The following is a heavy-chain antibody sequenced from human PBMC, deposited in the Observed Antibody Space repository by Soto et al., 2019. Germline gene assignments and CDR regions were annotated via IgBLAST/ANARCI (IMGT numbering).Heavy chain of an antibody. CDR1: GYRFPTYG. CDR2: FNPDNQNT. V-gene: IGHV1-18*01. J-gene: IGHJ4*02. Sequence: ASVKVSCKVSGYRFPTYGINWVRQAPGQGLEWVGWFNPDNQNTNYAQKFQDRVSLTTDSSTNTAYMELGDLRSDDTAVYYCARVRFGDPFDFWGQGSLVTVSS. CDR3: ARVRFGDPFDF. D-gene: IGHD3-16*01.